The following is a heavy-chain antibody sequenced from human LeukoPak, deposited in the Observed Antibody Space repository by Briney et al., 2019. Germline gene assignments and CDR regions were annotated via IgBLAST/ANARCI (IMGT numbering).Heavy chain of an antibody. J-gene: IGHJ4*02. CDR1: GFTFSRYA. CDR2: IGNSGGST. Sequence: GGSLRLSCAASGFTFSRYAMSWLSQAPGKGLEWVSTIGNSGGSTYYADSVKGRFTIARDDSENTLFLQMNSLRAEDTAVYYCAKATGYLLWGQGTLITVSS. V-gene: IGHV3-23*01. CDR3: AKATGYLL. D-gene: IGHD1-14*01.